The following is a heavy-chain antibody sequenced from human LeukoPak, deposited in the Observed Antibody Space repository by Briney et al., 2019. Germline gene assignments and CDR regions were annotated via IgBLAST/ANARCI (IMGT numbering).Heavy chain of an antibody. J-gene: IGHJ4*02. D-gene: IGHD2-15*01. Sequence: GGSLRLSCAASEFTVSDYYMSWIRQAPGQGLEWVSYITNSGSTIYYADSMKGRFTISRDNAKNSLYLQMNSLRGEDTAVYYCARGRYCSGGTCYSGAGGFDYWGQGTLVTVSS. CDR2: ITNSGSTI. CDR1: EFTVSDYY. V-gene: IGHV3-11*01. CDR3: ARGRYCSGGTCYSGAGGFDY.